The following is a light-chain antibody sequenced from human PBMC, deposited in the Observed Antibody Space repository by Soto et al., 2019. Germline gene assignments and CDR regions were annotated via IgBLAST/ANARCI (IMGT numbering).Light chain of an antibody. Sequence: DVRMTQSPSSLTAFFGDRVTISWLASQDMMTSLAWYQQRPGGIPNVLIYAASTLRPGVPSRFSGSGSGTNFTLTISGLRPEDVATYYCQNYRYAPATFGQGTKVE. CDR3: QNYRYAPAT. CDR2: AAS. J-gene: IGKJ1*01. V-gene: IGKV1-27*01. CDR1: QDMMTS.